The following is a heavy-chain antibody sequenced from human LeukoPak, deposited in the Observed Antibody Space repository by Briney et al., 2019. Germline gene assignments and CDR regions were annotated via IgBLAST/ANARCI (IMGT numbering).Heavy chain of an antibody. D-gene: IGHD2-15*01. Sequence: GGSLRLSCAASGFTFSSYEMNWVRQAPGKGLEWVSYISSSGSTIYYADSVKGRFTISRDNAKNSLYLQMNSLRAEDTAVYYCARDCGGGSCYGPYDTFDIWDQGTMVTVSS. CDR1: GFTFSSYE. V-gene: IGHV3-48*03. CDR3: ARDCGGGSCYGPYDTFDI. CDR2: ISSSGSTI. J-gene: IGHJ3*02.